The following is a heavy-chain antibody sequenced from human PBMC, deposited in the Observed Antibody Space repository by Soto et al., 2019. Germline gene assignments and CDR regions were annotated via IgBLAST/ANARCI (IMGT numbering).Heavy chain of an antibody. CDR2: IYRSGST. CDR1: GDSVRNQY. D-gene: IGHD3-16*01. J-gene: IGHJ6*03. CDR3: ARTLDYGHMDV. Sequence: QVQMQESGPGLVKPSETLSLTCTVSGDSVRNQYWSWIRRPPGRGLEWIGYIYRSGSTKYNPSLKRRRTISVDTSTNQFPLKLSSVTAADTAVDYCARTLDYGHMDVWGKGTTVTVSS. V-gene: IGHV4-4*09.